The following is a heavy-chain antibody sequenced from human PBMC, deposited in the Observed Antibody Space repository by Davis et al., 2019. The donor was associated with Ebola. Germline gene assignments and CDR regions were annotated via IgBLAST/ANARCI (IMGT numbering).Heavy chain of an antibody. J-gene: IGHJ6*04. CDR1: GFIVSDKY. V-gene: IGHV3-74*01. Sequence: HTGGSLRLSCAASGFIVSDKYMSWVRQAPGKGLVWVSRIKSDGSTIYADSVKGRFTISRDNSKNTLYLQMNSLRAEDTAVYYCANKASWVVGNRYYYVMDVWGKGTTVTVSS. D-gene: IGHD1-26*01. CDR3: ANKASWVVGNRYYYVMDV. CDR2: IKSDGST.